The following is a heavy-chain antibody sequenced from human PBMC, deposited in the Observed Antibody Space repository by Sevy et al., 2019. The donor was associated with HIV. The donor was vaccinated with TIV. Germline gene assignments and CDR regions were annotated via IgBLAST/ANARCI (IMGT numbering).Heavy chain of an antibody. D-gene: IGHD3-3*01. Sequence: SETLSLTCTVSGGSISSSSYYWGWIRQPPGKGLEWIGSIYYSGSTYYNPSLKSRVTISVDTSKNQFSLKLSSVTAADTAVYYCARTYYDFWSGYLRGDAFDIRGQGTMVTVSS. V-gene: IGHV4-39*01. J-gene: IGHJ3*02. CDR3: ARTYYDFWSGYLRGDAFDI. CDR2: IYYSGST. CDR1: GGSISSSSYY.